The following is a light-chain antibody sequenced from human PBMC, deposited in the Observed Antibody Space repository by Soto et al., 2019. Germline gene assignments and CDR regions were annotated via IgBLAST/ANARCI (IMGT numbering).Light chain of an antibody. J-gene: IGLJ2*01. Sequence: QSVLTQPASVSGSPGQSISMSCTGDSSAVGGYNYVSWYRQNPGKAPEDIIYEVTNRPSGVSNRFSGSKSGNTASLTISGLQTEDEADYYCCSYTTSGTPVFGGGTKLTVL. CDR2: EVT. V-gene: IGLV2-14*01. CDR1: SSAVGGYNY. CDR3: CSYTTSGTPV.